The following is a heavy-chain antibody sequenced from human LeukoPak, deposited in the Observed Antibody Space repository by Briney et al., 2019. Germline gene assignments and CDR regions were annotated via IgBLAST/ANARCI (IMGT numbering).Heavy chain of an antibody. D-gene: IGHD2-2*01. V-gene: IGHV4-59*12. CDR3: ARDQIVVVPAADYYYYGMDV. CDR2: IYYSGST. J-gene: IGHJ6*02. CDR1: GGSISSYY. Sequence: SETLSLTCTVSGGSISSYYWSWIRQPPGKGLEWIGYIYYSGSTNYNPSLKSRVTISVDTSKNQFSLKLSSVTAADTAVYYCARDQIVVVPAADYYYYGMDVWGQGTTVTVSS.